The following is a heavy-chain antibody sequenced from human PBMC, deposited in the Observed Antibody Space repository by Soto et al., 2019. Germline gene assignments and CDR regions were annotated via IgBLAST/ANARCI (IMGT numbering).Heavy chain of an antibody. V-gene: IGHV3-23*01. Sequence: GGSLRLSCAASGFTFSSYAMSWVRQAPGKGLEWVSAISGSGGSTYYADSVKGRFTISRDNSKNTLYLQMNSLRAEDTAVYYCAKWPRDYSNYYYYYGMDVWGQGTTVTVSS. CDR1: GFTFSSYA. D-gene: IGHD2-15*01. CDR2: ISGSGGST. CDR3: AKWPRDYSNYYYYYGMDV. J-gene: IGHJ6*02.